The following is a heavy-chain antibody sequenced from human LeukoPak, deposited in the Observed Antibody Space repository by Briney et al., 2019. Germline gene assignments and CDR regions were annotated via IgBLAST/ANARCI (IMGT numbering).Heavy chain of an antibody. CDR3: ARGHWSGSTCYPFDY. CDR1: GYTLTSYD. V-gene: IGHV1-8*01. J-gene: IGHJ4*02. D-gene: IGHD2-2*01. CDR2: MNPSNGNT. Sequence: ASVKVSCKASGYTLTSYDINWVRQAAGQGLEWMGWMNPSNGNTGYARKFQGRVAMTRDTSISTAYMELSSLKSDDTAVYFCARGHWSGSTCYPFDYWGQGTLVTVSS.